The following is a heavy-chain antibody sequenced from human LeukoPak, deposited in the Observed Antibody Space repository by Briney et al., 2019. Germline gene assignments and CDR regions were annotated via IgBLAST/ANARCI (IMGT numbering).Heavy chain of an antibody. CDR3: AREPSYYGSGSYWNYFDY. V-gene: IGHV4-39*02. CDR2: IYDSGST. J-gene: IGHJ4*02. CDR1: GGSIRSSYYY. D-gene: IGHD3-10*01. Sequence: PSETLSLTCTVSGGSIRSSYYYWGWIRQPPGKGLEWIGSIYDSGSTYYNPSLKSRVTISVDTSKNQFSLKLNSVTAADTAVYYCAREPSYYGSGSYWNYFDYWGQGTLVTVSS.